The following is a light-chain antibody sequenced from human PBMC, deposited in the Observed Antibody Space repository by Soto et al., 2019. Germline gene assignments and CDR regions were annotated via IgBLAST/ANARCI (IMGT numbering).Light chain of an antibody. CDR3: QQYDSSPRLT. CDR1: QSISTSS. V-gene: IGKV3-20*01. J-gene: IGKJ2*01. CDR2: GAS. Sequence: EIVLTQSPDTLSLSPGERATLSCRASQSISTSSLAWYQQRPGQAPRLLISGASTSATGIPDRFSGSGSGTDFTLTISRLEPEDFALYYCQQYDSSPRLTFGQGTNLEIK.